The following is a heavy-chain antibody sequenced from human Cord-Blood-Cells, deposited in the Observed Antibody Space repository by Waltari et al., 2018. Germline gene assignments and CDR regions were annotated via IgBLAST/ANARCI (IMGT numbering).Heavy chain of an antibody. Sequence: QLQLQESGTGLVKPSETLSLTCTVSGGSISSSSYYWGWIRQPPGKGLEWIGSIYYSGSTYYNPSLKSRVTISVDTSKNQFSLKLSSVTAADTAVYYCARSVGRDVVVVAAFDYWGQGTLVTVSS. D-gene: IGHD2-15*01. CDR1: GGSISSSSYY. CDR2: IYYSGST. J-gene: IGHJ4*02. CDR3: ARSVGRDVVVVAAFDY. V-gene: IGHV4-39*01.